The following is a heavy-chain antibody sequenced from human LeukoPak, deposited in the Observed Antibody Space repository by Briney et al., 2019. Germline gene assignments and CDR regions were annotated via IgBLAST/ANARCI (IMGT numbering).Heavy chain of an antibody. V-gene: IGHV3-21*01. D-gene: IGHD6-6*01. CDR3: ARDIRLAAQY. Sequence: GGSLRLSCAASGFTFSSYSMNWVRQAPGKGLEWVSSISSSSSYIYYADSVKGRFTISRDNAKNSLYPQMNSLRAEDTAVYYCARDIRLAAQYWGQGTLVTVSS. CDR1: GFTFSSYS. CDR2: ISSSSSYI. J-gene: IGHJ4*02.